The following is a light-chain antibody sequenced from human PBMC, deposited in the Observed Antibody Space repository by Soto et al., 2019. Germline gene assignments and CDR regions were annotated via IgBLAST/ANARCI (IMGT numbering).Light chain of an antibody. CDR3: QQYNNWPQT. V-gene: IGKV3-11*01. J-gene: IGKJ1*01. CDR1: QSVSTY. Sequence: EVVLTQSPATLSLSPGERATLSCRASQSVSTYLAWYQQKPGQAPRLLIYDASNRATGIPDRFSGSGSGTEFTLTISSLQSEDFAVYYCQQYNNWPQTFGQGTKVDIK. CDR2: DAS.